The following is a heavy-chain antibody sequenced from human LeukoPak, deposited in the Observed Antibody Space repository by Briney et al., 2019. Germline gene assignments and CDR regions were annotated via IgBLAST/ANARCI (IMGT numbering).Heavy chain of an antibody. Sequence: PGGSLRLSCAASGFTFSTYSMNWVRQAPGKGLEWVSIISSSSIIYYADSVKGRFTISRDNAKNSLYLQMNSLRAEDTAVYYCARDYRSSSGRAFDIWGQGTMVTVSS. V-gene: IGHV3-48*04. CDR1: GFTFSTYS. D-gene: IGHD6-13*01. CDR3: ARDYRSSSGRAFDI. J-gene: IGHJ3*02. CDR2: ISSSSII.